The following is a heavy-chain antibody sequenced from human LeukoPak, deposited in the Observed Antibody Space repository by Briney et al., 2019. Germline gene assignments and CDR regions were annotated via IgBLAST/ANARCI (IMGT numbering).Heavy chain of an antibody. CDR2: ITGSGGST. J-gene: IGHJ4*02. D-gene: IGHD6-13*01. V-gene: IGHV3-23*01. CDR3: AKAMYSSSWYGFEY. Sequence: GGSLRLSCAASGFTFSSYAMSWVRQAPGKGLEWVSGITGSGGSTYYADSVKGRFTISRDNSKNTLYLQMNSLRAEDRAVYYCAKAMYSSSWYGFEYWGQGTLVTVSS. CDR1: GFTFSSYA.